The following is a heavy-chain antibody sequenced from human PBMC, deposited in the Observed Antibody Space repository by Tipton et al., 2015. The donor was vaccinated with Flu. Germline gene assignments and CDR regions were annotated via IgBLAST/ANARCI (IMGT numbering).Heavy chain of an antibody. CDR2: IYTSGST. Sequence: LRLSCTVSGGSISSYYWSWIRQPAGKGLEWIGRIYTSGSTNYNPSLKSRVTMSVDTSKNQFSLKLSSVTAADTAVYHCARGGSATKPLDYWGQGTLVTVSS. D-gene: IGHD3-16*01. J-gene: IGHJ4*02. CDR1: GGSISSYY. V-gene: IGHV4-4*07. CDR3: ARGGSATKPLDY.